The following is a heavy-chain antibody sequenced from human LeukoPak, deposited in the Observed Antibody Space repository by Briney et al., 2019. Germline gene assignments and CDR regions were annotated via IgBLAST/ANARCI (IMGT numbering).Heavy chain of an antibody. D-gene: IGHD3-10*01. J-gene: IGHJ4*02. CDR2: IRYDGSNK. Sequence: PGGSLRLSCAASGFTFSSYGMHWVRQAPGKGLEWVAFIRYDGSNKYYADSVKGRFTISRDNSKNTLYLQMNSLRAEDTAVYYCARARYGSGSYYIDYWGQGTLVTVSS. V-gene: IGHV3-30*02. CDR3: ARARYGSGSYYIDY. CDR1: GFTFSSYG.